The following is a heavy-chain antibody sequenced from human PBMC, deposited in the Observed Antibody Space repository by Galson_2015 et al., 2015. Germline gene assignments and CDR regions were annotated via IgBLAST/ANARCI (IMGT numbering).Heavy chain of an antibody. V-gene: IGHV3-9*01. CDR1: GFTFDDYA. D-gene: IGHD3-3*02. CDR3: AKDSLSHFFDY. Sequence: SLRLSCAASGFTFDDYAMHWVRQAPGKGLEWVSGISWNSGSIGYADSVKGRFTISRDNAKNSLYLQMNSLRAEDTALYYCAKDSLSHFFDYGGQGTLVTVSS. J-gene: IGHJ4*02. CDR2: ISWNSGSI.